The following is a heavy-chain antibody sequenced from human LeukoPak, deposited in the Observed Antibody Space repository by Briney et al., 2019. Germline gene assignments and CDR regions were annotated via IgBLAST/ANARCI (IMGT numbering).Heavy chain of an antibody. CDR3: ARHLSSSGNGFQY. CDR2: TSYSGNT. V-gene: IGHV4-59*08. J-gene: IGHJ1*01. D-gene: IGHD6-25*01. CDR1: DDSITSYN. Sequence: SETLSLTCTVSDDSITSYNWSWIRQPPGNGLEWIGYTSYSGNTNHNPSLQSRVTVSLDTSKNQFSLKVNSVTAADTAVYYCARHLSSSGNGFQYWGQGTLVTVSS.